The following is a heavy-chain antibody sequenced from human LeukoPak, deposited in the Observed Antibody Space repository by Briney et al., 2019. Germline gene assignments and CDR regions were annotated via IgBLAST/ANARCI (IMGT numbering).Heavy chain of an antibody. CDR2: IYYSGTT. J-gene: IGHJ4*02. D-gene: IGHD6-13*01. V-gene: IGHV4-39*01. CDR3: ARDHDSSSLDY. CDR1: GGSISSSSYY. Sequence: PSETLSLTCTVSGGSISSSSYYWRSIRQPPGRVLEWIGSIYYSGTTYYNPSLKSRVTISVETTTTQFSLKLSSVTAADTIVYYCARDHDSSSLDYWGQGTLVTVSS.